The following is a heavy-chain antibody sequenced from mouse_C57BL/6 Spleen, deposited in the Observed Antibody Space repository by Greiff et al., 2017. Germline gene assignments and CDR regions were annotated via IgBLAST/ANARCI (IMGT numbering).Heavy chain of an antibody. CDR2: ISSGSSTL. CDR3: SSTYWPPYYSMDV. V-gene: IGHV5-17*01. Sequence: EVQVVESGGGLVKPGGSLKLSCAASGFTFSDYGMHWVRQAPEKGLEWVAYISSGSSTLYYADTVKGRVTFSRENDNTTLCLQMTILSSDDTAMYYYSSTYWPPYYSMDVWGTGTSVTVSS. CDR1: GFTFSDYG. J-gene: IGHJ4*01. D-gene: IGHD5-1*01.